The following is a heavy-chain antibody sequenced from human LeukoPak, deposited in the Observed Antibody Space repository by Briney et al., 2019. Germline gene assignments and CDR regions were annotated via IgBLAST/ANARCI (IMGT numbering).Heavy chain of an antibody. D-gene: IGHD1-26*01. V-gene: IGHV3-30*04. Sequence: GGSLRLSCAASGFTFSSYAMHWVRQAPGKGLEWVAVISYDGSNKYYADSVKGRFTISRDNSKNTLYLQMNSLRAEDTAVYYCARDNIVEATTHDAFDIWGQGTMVTVSS. CDR1: GFTFSSYA. J-gene: IGHJ3*02. CDR3: ARDNIVEATTHDAFDI. CDR2: ISYDGSNK.